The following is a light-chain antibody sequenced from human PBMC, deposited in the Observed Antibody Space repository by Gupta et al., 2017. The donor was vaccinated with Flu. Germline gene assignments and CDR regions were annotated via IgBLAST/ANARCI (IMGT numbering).Light chain of an antibody. V-gene: IGKV2-28*01. CDR3: MQALQSPLT. Sequence: DIVMTQSPLSLPVTPGEPASISCRSSQSLLHRNGYNYLDWYLQKQGQSPQLLIYLGSTRASGVPDRLSGSGSGTDFTLKISRVEAEDVGLYYCMQALQSPLTFGPGTKVEIK. CDR2: LGS. CDR1: QSLLHRNGYNY. J-gene: IGKJ1*01.